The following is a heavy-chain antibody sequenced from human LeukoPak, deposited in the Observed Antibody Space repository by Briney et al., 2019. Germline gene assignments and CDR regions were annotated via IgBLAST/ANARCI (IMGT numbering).Heavy chain of an antibody. CDR2: ISYDGSNK. D-gene: IGHD3-16*01. CDR3: ARGLFVWRGFDI. Sequence: GRSLRLSCAASGFTFSSYGMHWVRQAPGKGLEWVAVISYDGSNKYYADSVKGRFTISRDNAKNSLYLQMNSLRPEDTAVYYCARGLFVWRGFDIWGQGTMVTVSS. CDR1: GFTFSSYG. J-gene: IGHJ3*02. V-gene: IGHV3-30*03.